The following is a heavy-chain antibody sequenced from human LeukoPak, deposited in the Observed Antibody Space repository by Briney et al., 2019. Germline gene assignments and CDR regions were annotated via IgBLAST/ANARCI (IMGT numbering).Heavy chain of an antibody. D-gene: IGHD2-2*01. Sequence: PGGSLRLSCAASGFTFSSYSMNWVRQAPGKGLEWVSSISSGSSYIYYADSVKGRFTISRDNAKNSLYLQMNSLRAEDTAVYYCASRDLSTSCYDYWGQGTLVTVSS. CDR2: ISSGSSYI. V-gene: IGHV3-21*01. CDR1: GFTFSSYS. CDR3: ASRDLSTSCYDY. J-gene: IGHJ4*02.